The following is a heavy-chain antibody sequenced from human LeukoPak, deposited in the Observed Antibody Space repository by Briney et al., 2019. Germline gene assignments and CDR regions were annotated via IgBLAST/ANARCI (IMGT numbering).Heavy chain of an antibody. D-gene: IGHD6-25*01. CDR2: IYFSGSA. V-gene: IGHV4-59*12. J-gene: IGHJ3*01. CDR3: ARGRASAFDV. CDR1: GGSINNYY. Sequence: SETLSLTCSVSGGSINNYYWSLIRQPPGKGLEWIGYIYFSGSAGYNPSLKSRVTISVDTSKNHFSLKLTSVTSEDTAVYYCARGRASAFDVWGQGTMVTVSS.